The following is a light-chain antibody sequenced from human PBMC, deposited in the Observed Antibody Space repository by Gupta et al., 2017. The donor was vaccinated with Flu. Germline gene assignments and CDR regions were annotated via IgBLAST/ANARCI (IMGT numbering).Light chain of an antibody. V-gene: IGLV2-8*01. CDR2: EVT. Sequence: QSALTQPPSASGSPGQSVTISCTGTSSDVGGYNYVSWYQQYPGKAPKLIFYEVTKRPSGVPDRFSGTKSGSTASLTVSGLQAEDEADYYCSSYAGSNNLLFGGGTKLTVL. CDR1: SSDVGGYNY. J-gene: IGLJ2*01. CDR3: SSYAGSNNLL.